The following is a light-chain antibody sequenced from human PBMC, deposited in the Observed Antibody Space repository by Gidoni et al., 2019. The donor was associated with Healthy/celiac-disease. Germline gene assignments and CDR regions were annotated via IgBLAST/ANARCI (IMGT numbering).Light chain of an antibody. CDR1: QSVGSN. V-gene: IGKV3-15*01. Sequence: IVMTQSPATLSVSPGERATLSCRASQSVGSNLAWYQHTPGQAPRLLISGASTRATGVPARFSGSGSGTEFTLTINGLQSEDFAVYYCQQYSGGPPLTFGQGTKVDLK. J-gene: IGKJ1*01. CDR2: GAS. CDR3: QQYSGGPPLT.